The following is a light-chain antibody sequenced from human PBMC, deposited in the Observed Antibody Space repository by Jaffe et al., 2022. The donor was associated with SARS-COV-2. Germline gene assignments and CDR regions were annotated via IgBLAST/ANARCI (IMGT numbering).Light chain of an antibody. CDR2: LNSDGSH. CDR3: QTWGSGPHVV. Sequence: QVVLTQSPSASASLGTSVKLTCTLSTGHSSFAIAWHQQQPEKGPRYLMRLNSDGSHSKGDGIPDRFSGSSSGSERYLTISSLQSEDEADYYCQTWGSGPHVVFGGGTKLTVL. J-gene: IGLJ2*01. V-gene: IGLV4-69*01. CDR1: TGHSSFA.